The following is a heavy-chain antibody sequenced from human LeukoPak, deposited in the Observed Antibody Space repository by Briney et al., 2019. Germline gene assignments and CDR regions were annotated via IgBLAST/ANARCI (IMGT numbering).Heavy chain of an antibody. CDR1: GYTFTGYY. Sequence: ASVKVSCKAPGYTFTGYYMHWVRQAPGQGLEWMGWINPNSGGTNYAQKFQGRVTMTRDTSISTAYMELSRLRSDDTAVYYCARDLEIAVAGTEGSFDYWGQGTLVTVSS. D-gene: IGHD6-19*01. V-gene: IGHV1-2*02. J-gene: IGHJ4*02. CDR3: ARDLEIAVAGTEGSFDY. CDR2: INPNSGGT.